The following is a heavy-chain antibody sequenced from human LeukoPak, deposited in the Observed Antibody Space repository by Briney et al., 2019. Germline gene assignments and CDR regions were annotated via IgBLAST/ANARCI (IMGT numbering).Heavy chain of an antibody. V-gene: IGHV4-31*03. CDR2: IYYSGST. CDR1: GGSISSGGYY. Sequence: SQTLSLTCTASGGSISSGGYYWSWIRQHPGKGLEWIGYIYYSGSTYYNPSLKSRVTISVDTSKNQFSLKLSSVTAADTAVYYCAKFEQQLVYNWFDPWGQGTLVTVSS. CDR3: AKFEQQLVYNWFDP. D-gene: IGHD6-13*01. J-gene: IGHJ5*02.